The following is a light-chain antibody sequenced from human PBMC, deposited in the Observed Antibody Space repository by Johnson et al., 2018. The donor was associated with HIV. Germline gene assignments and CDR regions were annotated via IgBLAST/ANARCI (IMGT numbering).Light chain of an antibody. Sequence: QSVLTQPPSVSAAPGQKVTISCSGSSSNIGDNYVSWYQQLPGTAPKVLIYENNERPSGIPDRFSGSGSGTSATLGITGLQTGDEADYYCGTWDSSLGASYVFGTGTKVTVL. CDR1: SSNIGDNY. CDR2: ENN. V-gene: IGLV1-51*02. J-gene: IGLJ1*01. CDR3: GTWDSSLGASYV.